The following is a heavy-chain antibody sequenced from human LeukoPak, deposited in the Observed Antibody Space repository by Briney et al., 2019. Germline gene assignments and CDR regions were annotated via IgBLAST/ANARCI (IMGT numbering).Heavy chain of an antibody. CDR3: ARTRGYQEPDAFDI. CDR1: GGSMSDHY. D-gene: IGHD3-22*01. CDR2: IYTSGHT. V-gene: IGHV4-4*09. Sequence: SETLSLTCTVSGGSMSDHYWSWIRQSPGKGLEWIGYIYTSGHTDYNPSLKSRVTISVDTSKNQFSLKLSSVTAADTAVYYCARTRGYQEPDAFDIWGQGTMVTVSS. J-gene: IGHJ3*02.